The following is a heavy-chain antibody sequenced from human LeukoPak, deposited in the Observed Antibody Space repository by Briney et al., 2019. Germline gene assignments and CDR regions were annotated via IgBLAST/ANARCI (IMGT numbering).Heavy chain of an antibody. J-gene: IGHJ6*03. D-gene: IGHD1-1*01. Sequence: GGSLRLSCAASGFTLDDYAMHWVRQAPGKGLEWVSGISWNSGSIGYADSVKGRFTISRDNAKNSLYLQMNSLRAEDTALYYCAKDNWKTYYYMDVWGKGTTVTISS. V-gene: IGHV3-9*01. CDR1: GFTLDDYA. CDR3: AKDNWKTYYYMDV. CDR2: ISWNSGSI.